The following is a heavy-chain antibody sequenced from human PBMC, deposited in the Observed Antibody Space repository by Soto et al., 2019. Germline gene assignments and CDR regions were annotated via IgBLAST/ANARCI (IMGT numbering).Heavy chain of an antibody. D-gene: IGHD1-1*01. Sequence: SVKVSCKASGGTFSSYAISWVRQAPGQGLEWMGGIIPIFGTANYAQKFQGRVTITADKSTSTAYMELSSLRSGDTAVYYCARDPDSNWMDNWFDPWGQGTLVTVSS. CDR1: GGTFSSYA. CDR3: ARDPDSNWMDNWFDP. CDR2: IIPIFGTA. J-gene: IGHJ5*02. V-gene: IGHV1-69*06.